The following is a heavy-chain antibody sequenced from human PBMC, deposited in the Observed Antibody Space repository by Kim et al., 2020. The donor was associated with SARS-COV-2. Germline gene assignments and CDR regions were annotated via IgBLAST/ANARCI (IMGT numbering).Heavy chain of an antibody. Sequence: SETLSLTCAVSGGSISSSNWWSWVRQPPGKGLEWIGEIYHSGSTNYNPSLKSRVTISVDKSKNQFSLKLSSVTAADTAVYYCACSGYPSRGPNWFDPWGQGTLVTVSS. CDR3: ACSGYPSRGPNWFDP. V-gene: IGHV4-4*02. J-gene: IGHJ5*02. D-gene: IGHD3-22*01. CDR2: IYHSGST. CDR1: GGSISSSNW.